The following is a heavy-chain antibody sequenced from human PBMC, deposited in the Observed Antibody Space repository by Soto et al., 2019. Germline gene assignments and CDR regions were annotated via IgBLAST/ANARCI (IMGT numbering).Heavy chain of an antibody. V-gene: IGHV4-4*02. D-gene: IGHD1-26*01. J-gene: IGHJ3*02. CDR3: ARGGGIVGAPAAFDI. CDR1: GGSISSSNW. Sequence: SETLSLTCAVSGGSISSSNWWSWVRQPPGKGLEWIGEIYHSGSTNYNPSLKSRVTISVGKSKNQFSLKLSSVTAADTAVYYCARGGGIVGAPAAFDIWGQGTMVT. CDR2: IYHSGST.